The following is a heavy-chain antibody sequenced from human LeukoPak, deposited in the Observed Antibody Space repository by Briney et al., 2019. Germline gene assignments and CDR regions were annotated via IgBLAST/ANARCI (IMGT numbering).Heavy chain of an antibody. CDR1: GYTLTELS. J-gene: IGHJ3*02. D-gene: IGHD3-10*01. Sequence: ASVKVSCKVSGYTLTELSMHWVRQAPGKGLEWMGGFDPEDGETIYAQKFQGRVTMTEDTSTDTAYMELSSLRSEDTAVYYCATRIEYYGSGSYDAFDIWGQGTRVTVSS. CDR2: FDPEDGET. CDR3: ATRIEYYGSGSYDAFDI. V-gene: IGHV1-24*01.